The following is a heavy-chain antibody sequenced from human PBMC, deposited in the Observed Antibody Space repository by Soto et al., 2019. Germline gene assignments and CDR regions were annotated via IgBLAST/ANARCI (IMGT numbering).Heavy chain of an antibody. CDR2: MSYDGNSK. J-gene: IGHJ4*02. D-gene: IGHD2-21*01. CDR1: GFTFSSYS. CDR3: ARVRTVRDPDDFDL. Sequence: QVQLVESGGGVVQPGRSLRLSCAASGFTFSSYSMHWVRQAPGKGLEWVAAMSYDGNSKYFADSVKGRFTISRANSKTPLSLQVNSLGAEDSAVYYCARVRTVRDPDDFDLWAQGPLVTVSS. V-gene: IGHV3-30-3*01.